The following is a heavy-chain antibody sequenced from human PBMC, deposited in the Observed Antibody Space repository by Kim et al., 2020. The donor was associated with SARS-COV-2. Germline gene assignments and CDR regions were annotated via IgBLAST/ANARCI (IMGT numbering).Heavy chain of an antibody. Sequence: GGSLRLSCAASGFTFSSYAMHWVRQAPGKGLEWVAVISYDGSNKYYADSVKGRFTISRDNSKNTLYLQMNSLRAEDTAVYYCAREGYYYDSSGYFDYWGQGTLVTVSS. CDR3: AREGYYYDSSGYFDY. J-gene: IGHJ4*02. CDR1: GFTFSSYA. V-gene: IGHV3-30*04. CDR2: ISYDGSNK. D-gene: IGHD3-22*01.